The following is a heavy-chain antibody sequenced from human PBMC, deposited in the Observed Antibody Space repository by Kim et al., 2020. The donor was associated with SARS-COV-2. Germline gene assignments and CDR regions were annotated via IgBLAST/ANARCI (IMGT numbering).Heavy chain of an antibody. D-gene: IGHD1-26*01. J-gene: IGHJ3*02. Sequence: STYINPTLKSRVTISVDTSKNQFSLKLSSVTAADTAVYYCARDSWEAFDIWGQGTMVTVSS. V-gene: IGHV4-31*02. CDR3: ARDSWEAFDI. CDR2: ST.